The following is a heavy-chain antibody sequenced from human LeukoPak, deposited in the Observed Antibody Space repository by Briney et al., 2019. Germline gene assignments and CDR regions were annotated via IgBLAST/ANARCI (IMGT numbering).Heavy chain of an antibody. CDR2: IYYSGST. V-gene: IGHV4-59*01. J-gene: IGHJ4*02. D-gene: IGHD6-19*01. Sequence: SETLSLTCTVSGVSITTYYWSWIRQPPGKGLEWIGYIYYSGSTNYNPSLKSRVTISVDTSKNQFSLKLSSATAADTAVYYCARGIDSSGWSSYDYWGQGTLVTVSS. CDR3: ARGIDSSGWSSYDY. CDR1: GVSITTYY.